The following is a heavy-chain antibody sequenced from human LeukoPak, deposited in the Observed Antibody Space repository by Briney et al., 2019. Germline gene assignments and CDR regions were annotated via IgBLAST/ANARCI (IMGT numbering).Heavy chain of an antibody. CDR3: ARDGYLGSSVFDY. D-gene: IGHD5-24*01. CDR2: IYSGGSR. J-gene: IGHJ4*02. CDR1: GFTFGDYA. Sequence: PGRSLRLSCTASGFTFGDYAMSWIRQAPGKGLEWVSIIYSGGSRYYADSVKGRFTISRDNSKNTLYLQMNTLRAEDTAVYYCARDGYLGSSVFDYWGQGTLVTVSS. V-gene: IGHV3-23*03.